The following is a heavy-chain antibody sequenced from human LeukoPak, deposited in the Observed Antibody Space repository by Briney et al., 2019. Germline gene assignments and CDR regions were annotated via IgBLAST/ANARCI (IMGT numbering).Heavy chain of an antibody. CDR2: ISYDGSNK. D-gene: IGHD3-22*01. CDR3: ARADDSSGYSRGVDY. J-gene: IGHJ4*02. Sequence: GGSLRLSRAASGFTFSSYAMHWVRQAPGKGLEWVAVISYDGSNKYYADSVKGRFTISRGNSKNTLYLQMNSLRAEDTAVYYCARADDSSGYSRGVDYWGQGTLVTVSS. CDR1: GFTFSSYA. V-gene: IGHV3-30*04.